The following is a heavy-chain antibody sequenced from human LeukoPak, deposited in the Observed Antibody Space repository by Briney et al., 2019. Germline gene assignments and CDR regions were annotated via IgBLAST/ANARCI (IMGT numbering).Heavy chain of an antibody. D-gene: IGHD6-19*01. CDR3: ASTGSSGWGYDAFDI. CDR2: IYTSGST. J-gene: IGHJ3*02. V-gene: IGHV4-61*02. Sequence: SETLSLTCTVSGDSISSGDYYWSWIRQPAGKGLEWIGRIYTSGSTNYNPSLKSRVSISVDTSKNQFSLKLSSVTAADTAVYYCASTGSSGWGYDAFDIWGQGTMVTVSS. CDR1: GDSISSGDYY.